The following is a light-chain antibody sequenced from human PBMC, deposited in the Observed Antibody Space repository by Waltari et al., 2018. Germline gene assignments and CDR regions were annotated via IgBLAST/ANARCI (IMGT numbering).Light chain of an antibody. V-gene: IGKV4-1*01. Sequence: DIVMTQSPDSLAVSLGERATINCKSNQSVLYSSNNKNYLAWYQQKPGQPPKLLIYWASTRESGVPDRFSGSGSGTDFTLTISSLQAEDVAVYYCQQYYSTPTFGGGTKVEIK. J-gene: IGKJ4*01. CDR1: QSVLYSSNNKNY. CDR2: WAS. CDR3: QQYYSTPT.